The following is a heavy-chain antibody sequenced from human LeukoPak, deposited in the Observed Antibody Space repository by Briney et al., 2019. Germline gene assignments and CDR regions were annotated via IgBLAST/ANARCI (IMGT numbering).Heavy chain of an antibody. CDR2: ISSSSSYI. Sequence: GRSLRLSCAASGFTFSSYSMNWVRQAPGKGLEWVSSISSSSSYIYYADSVKGRFTISRDNAKNSLYLQMNSLRAEDTAVYYCARDDYSYGTLNWFDPWGQGTLVTVSS. J-gene: IGHJ5*02. CDR1: GFTFSSYS. V-gene: IGHV3-21*01. D-gene: IGHD5-18*01. CDR3: ARDDYSYGTLNWFDP.